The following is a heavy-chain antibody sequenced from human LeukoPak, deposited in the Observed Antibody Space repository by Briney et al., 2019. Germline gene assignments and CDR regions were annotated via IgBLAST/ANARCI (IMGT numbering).Heavy chain of an antibody. D-gene: IGHD3-22*01. J-gene: IGHJ4*02. CDR3: AKGSYYDSSGSFYFDY. CDR1: GFTFSSYA. V-gene: IGHV3-23*01. Sequence: GGSLRLSCAASGFTFSSYAMSWVRQAPGEGLEWVSGISGSGDNTYYADSVKGRFTISRDNSKNTLYVQVNSLGTEDTAAYYCAKGSYYDSSGSFYFDYWGQGTLVTVSS. CDR2: ISGSGDNT.